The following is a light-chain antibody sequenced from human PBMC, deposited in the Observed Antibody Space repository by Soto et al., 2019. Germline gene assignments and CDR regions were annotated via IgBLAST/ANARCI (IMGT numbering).Light chain of an antibody. CDR3: QQYDYRPYT. V-gene: IGKV1-33*01. CDR2: DAS. J-gene: IGKJ2*01. CDR1: EDITNY. Sequence: DIQMTQSPSSLSASVGDRITITCQASEDITNYLHWYQQKPGKAPKLLIYDASNLETGVPSRFSGSGSGTDFSFTISSLQAEDIATYYCQQYDYRPYTFGQGTKLEMK.